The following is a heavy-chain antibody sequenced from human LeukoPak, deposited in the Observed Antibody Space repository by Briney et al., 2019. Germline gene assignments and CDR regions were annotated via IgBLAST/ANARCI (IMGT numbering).Heavy chain of an antibody. CDR2: IYYSGST. CDR1: GGSISNYY. J-gene: IGHJ4*02. Sequence: PSETLSLTCTVSGGSISNYYWNWIRQPPGKGLEWIGYIYYSGSTNYNPSLKSRVTISVDTSKNQFSLKLSSVTAADTAVYYCARDGYVGSGYYGVNYLDYWGQGTLVTVSS. V-gene: IGHV4-59*01. D-gene: IGHD3-22*01. CDR3: ARDGYVGSGYYGVNYLDY.